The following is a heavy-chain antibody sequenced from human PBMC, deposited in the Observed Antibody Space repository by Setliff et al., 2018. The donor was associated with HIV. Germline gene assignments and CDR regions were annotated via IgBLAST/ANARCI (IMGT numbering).Heavy chain of an antibody. CDR3: AIDMVGGWLRPMPDF. D-gene: IGHD2-2*01. V-gene: IGHV1-24*01. CDR2: FDPEDGET. J-gene: IGHJ4*02. CDR1: GFTLREVS. Sequence: RASVKVSCKVSGFTLREVSMHWVRQAPAKGLEWMGDFDPEDGETVYALKFQGRVTMTEDTSTDTAYMELSGLRSEDTAVYYCAIDMVGGWLRPMPDFWGQGALVTVS.